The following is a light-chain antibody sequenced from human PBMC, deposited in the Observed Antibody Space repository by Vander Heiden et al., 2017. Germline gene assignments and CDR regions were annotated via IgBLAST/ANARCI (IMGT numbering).Light chain of an antibody. CDR2: GAS. Sequence: EVVMTLSPATLSVSPGERATLSGRARQRVSSSLAWYQQKPGQAPRLFSYGASTRATGIPARFTGSGSGAGYTLTISSLQSEDFAIYYCQQCNSWPLTFGGGTKVEIK. CDR1: QRVSSS. V-gene: IGKV3-15*01. J-gene: IGKJ4*01. CDR3: QQCNSWPLT.